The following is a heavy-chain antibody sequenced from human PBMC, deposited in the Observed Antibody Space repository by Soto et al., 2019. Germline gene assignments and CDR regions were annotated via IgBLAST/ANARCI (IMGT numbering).Heavy chain of an antibody. CDR1: GGTFSSYA. Sequence: VQLVQSGAEVKKPGSSVKVSCKASGGTFSSYAISWGRQAPGQGLEWMGGIVPILGTANYAQKFQGRVTITADKSRSTAYMELSSLRSEDTAVYYCARDLTGWYDYWGQGTLVTVSS. CDR3: ARDLTGWYDY. J-gene: IGHJ4*02. V-gene: IGHV1-69*06. CDR2: IVPILGTA. D-gene: IGHD6-19*01.